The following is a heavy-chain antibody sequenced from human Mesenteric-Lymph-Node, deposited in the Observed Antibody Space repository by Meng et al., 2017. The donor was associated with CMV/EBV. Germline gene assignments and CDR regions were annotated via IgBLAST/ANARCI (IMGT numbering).Heavy chain of an antibody. Sequence: GSLRLSCTVSGGSISSSSYYWGWIRQPPGKGLEWIGYIYYSGSTNYNPSLKSRVTISVDTSKNQFSLKLSSVTAADTAVYYCARDRMFDPWGQGTLVTVSS. CDR3: ARDRMFDP. V-gene: IGHV4-61*01. J-gene: IGHJ5*02. D-gene: IGHD2-15*01. CDR1: GGSISSSSYY. CDR2: IYYSGST.